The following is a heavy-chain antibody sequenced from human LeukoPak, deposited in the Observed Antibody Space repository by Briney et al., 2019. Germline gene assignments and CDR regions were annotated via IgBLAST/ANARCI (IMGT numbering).Heavy chain of an antibody. J-gene: IGHJ4*02. V-gene: IGHV1-2*06. CDR3: ARNSLNYYGSDFDY. Sequence: ASVKVSCKASGYTFTGYYMHWVRQAPGQGLEWMGRINPNSGGTNYAQKVQGRVTMTRDTSISTAYMELSRLRSDDTAVYYCARNSLNYYGSDFDYWGQGTLVTVSS. D-gene: IGHD3-10*01. CDR1: GYTFTGYY. CDR2: INPNSGGT.